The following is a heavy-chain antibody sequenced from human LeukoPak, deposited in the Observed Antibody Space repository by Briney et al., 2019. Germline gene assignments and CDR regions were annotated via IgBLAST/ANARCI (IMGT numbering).Heavy chain of an antibody. CDR2: IHYSGST. Sequence: SETLSLTRTVFGGSISSSGYFWGWIRQPPGKGLAWIGSIHYSGSTYYDPSLKSRVSISVDTSKNQFSLRLRSVTAADTAVYYCARQRDYYDSSGFDYFDYWGQGTLVTVSS. CDR3: ARQRDYYDSSGFDYFDY. D-gene: IGHD3-22*01. J-gene: IGHJ4*02. CDR1: GGSISSSGYF. V-gene: IGHV4-39*01.